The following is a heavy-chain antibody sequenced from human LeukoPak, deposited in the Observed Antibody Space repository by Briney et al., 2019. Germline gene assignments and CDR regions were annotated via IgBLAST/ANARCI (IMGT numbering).Heavy chain of an antibody. CDR3: ARGNSSGWYGGFDY. CDR2: VYYSGGGT. D-gene: IGHD6-19*01. J-gene: IGHJ4*02. Sequence: PSETLSLTCTVSGGSISSGGYYWSWIRQPPGKGPEWIGYVYYSGGGTNYNPSLKSRVTMSVDTSKNHFSLKLGSVTAADTAVYYCARGNSSGWYGGFDYWGQGILVTVSS. CDR1: GGSISSGGYY. V-gene: IGHV4-61*03.